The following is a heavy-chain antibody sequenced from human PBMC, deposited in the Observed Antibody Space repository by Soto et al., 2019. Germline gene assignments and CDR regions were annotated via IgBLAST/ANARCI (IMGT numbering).Heavy chain of an antibody. J-gene: IGHJ3*02. Sequence: EVQLVESGGGLVKPGGSLRLSCAASGFTFSNAWMSWVRQAPGKGLEWVGRIKSKTDGGTTDYAAPVKGRFTISRDDSKNTLYLQMNSLKTEDTAVYYCTGHIEHYGAFDIWGQGTMVTVSS. D-gene: IGHD4-17*01. CDR1: GFTFSNAW. CDR3: TGHIEHYGAFDI. CDR2: IKSKTDGGTT. V-gene: IGHV3-15*01.